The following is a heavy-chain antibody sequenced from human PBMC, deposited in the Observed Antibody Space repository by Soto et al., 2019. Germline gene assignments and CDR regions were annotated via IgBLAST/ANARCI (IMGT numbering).Heavy chain of an antibody. CDR2: ISGSGGST. CDR1: GFTFSSYA. J-gene: IGHJ4*02. Sequence: PGGSLRLSCAASGFTFSSYAMIWVRQAPGKGLEWVSAISGSGGSTYYADSVKGRFTISRDNSKNTLYLQMNSLRAEDTAVYYCAKDTGITMVRGAHDYWGQGTLVTVSS. D-gene: IGHD3-10*01. V-gene: IGHV3-23*01. CDR3: AKDTGITMVRGAHDY.